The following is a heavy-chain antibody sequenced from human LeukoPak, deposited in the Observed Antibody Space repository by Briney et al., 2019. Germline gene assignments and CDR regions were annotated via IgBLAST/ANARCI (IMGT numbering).Heavy chain of an antibody. V-gene: IGHV4-38-2*02. J-gene: IGHJ4*02. CDR2: LYHSGST. CDR1: GYSISSGYY. CDR3: ATEIQNIAGRVY. D-gene: IGHD6-6*01. Sequence: PSETLSLTCSVSGYSISSGYYWGWIRQAPGKGLEWIGNLYHSGSTYYNPSLKSRVSISVDTSKNQFSLNLSSVTAADTAMYYCATEIQNIAGRVYWGQGTLVTVSS.